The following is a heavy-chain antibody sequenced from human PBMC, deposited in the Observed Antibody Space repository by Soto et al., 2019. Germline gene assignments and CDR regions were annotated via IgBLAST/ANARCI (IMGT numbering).Heavy chain of an antibody. CDR2: IIPIFGTA. V-gene: IGHV1-69*13. Sequence: SVKLSCKASGGTFSSYAISWVRQAPGQGFEWMGGIIPIFGTANYAQKFQGRVTITADESTSTAYMELSSLRSEDTAVYYCASPSGDTAMVTSYYFDYWGQRTLVTVSS. CDR1: GGTFSSYA. D-gene: IGHD5-18*01. J-gene: IGHJ4*02. CDR3: ASPSGDTAMVTSYYFDY.